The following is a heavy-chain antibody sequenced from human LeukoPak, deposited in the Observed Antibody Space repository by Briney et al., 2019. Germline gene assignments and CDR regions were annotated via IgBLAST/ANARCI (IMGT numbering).Heavy chain of an antibody. V-gene: IGHV3-23*01. CDR2: ISGSGDYT. CDR1: GFTFSSSA. J-gene: IGHJ4*02. CDR3: AKEGRGVIGFFDY. Sequence: GGSLRLSCGASGFTFSSSAMSWFRQAPGKGLEWVSAISGSGDYTYYADSVKGRFTISRDNSKNTLYLQMNSLRAEDTSVYYCAKEGRGVIGFFDYWCQGTHDAVSS. D-gene: IGHD3-16*02.